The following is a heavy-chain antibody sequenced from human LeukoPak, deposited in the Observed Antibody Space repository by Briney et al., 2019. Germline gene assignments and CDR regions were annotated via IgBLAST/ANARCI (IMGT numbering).Heavy chain of an antibody. CDR3: ASGAGWLIDY. J-gene: IGHJ4*02. V-gene: IGHV4-4*08. Sequence: SETLSFTCSVSGGHIDSVYWNWIRQPPGKGLEWIGYIDNSGSTKYNPSLQSRITMSRDTSKKQFSLKLTSVTAADTAMYYCASGAGWLIDYWGQGTLVSVSS. CDR2: IDNSGST. CDR1: GGHIDSVY. D-gene: IGHD6-19*01.